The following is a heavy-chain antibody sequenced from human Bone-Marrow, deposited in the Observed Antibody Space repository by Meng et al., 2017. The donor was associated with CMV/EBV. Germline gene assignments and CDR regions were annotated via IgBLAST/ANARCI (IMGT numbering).Heavy chain of an antibody. Sequence: GESLKISCVASGLTLSSYDMNWVRQAPGNGMEWGSLIYSDGRGTYFADSVKDRFTISRDNFKNTVYLYLNSLRFEDTAIYYCSTDFGVVGAWGRGTLVTVSS. J-gene: IGHJ5*01. CDR3: STDFGVVGA. D-gene: IGHD3-3*01. CDR1: GLTLSSYD. V-gene: IGHV3-23*03. CDR2: IYSDGRGT.